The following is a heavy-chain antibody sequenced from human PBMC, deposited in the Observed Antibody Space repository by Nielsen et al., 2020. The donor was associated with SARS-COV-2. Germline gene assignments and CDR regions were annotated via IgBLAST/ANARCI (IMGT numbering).Heavy chain of an antibody. D-gene: IGHD2-15*01. V-gene: IGHV4-31*03. Sequence: SETLSLTCTVSPGSVNSGGYYWSWIRQHPGKGLEWIGSIYYSGRTDYNPSLRGRVTISLDTSKNHFSLKLNSVTAADTAVYFCAINTGGYCSGGTCFRFDPWGRGTLVTVSS. CDR2: IYYSGRT. J-gene: IGHJ5*02. CDR1: PGSVNSGGYY. CDR3: AINTGGYCSGGTCFRFDP.